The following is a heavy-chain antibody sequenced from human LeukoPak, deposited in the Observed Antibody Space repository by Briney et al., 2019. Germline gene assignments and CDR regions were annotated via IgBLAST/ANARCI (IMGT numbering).Heavy chain of an antibody. CDR1: GGSVSSHF. V-gene: IGHV4-59*02. Sequence: SQTLSLTCTVSGGSVSSHFWSWIRQPPGKGLEWIGYIYNSGITNYNPSLKSRVTMSVDTSKNQFSLMLRSVTAADTAVYYCARDHLPAGAPGYYMDVWGKGTTVTVSS. CDR3: ARDHLPAGAPGYYMDV. CDR2: IYNSGIT. D-gene: IGHD4/OR15-4a*01. J-gene: IGHJ6*03.